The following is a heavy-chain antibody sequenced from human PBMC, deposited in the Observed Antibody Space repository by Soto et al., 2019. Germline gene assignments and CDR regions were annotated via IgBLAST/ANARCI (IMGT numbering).Heavy chain of an antibody. Sequence: EAHLVGSGGGLVQPGGSLRLSCAASGFAVSANYLSWVRQAPGKGLEWVSLIYSGGDTDYADSVRGRFTISRDNSKNTLYLQMNSLKAEDTAVYYCATHMTTAPYWGQGALFNVSS. V-gene: IGHV3-66*01. J-gene: IGHJ4*02. CDR1: GFAVSANY. D-gene: IGHD4-17*01. CDR3: ATHMTTAPY. CDR2: IYSGGDT.